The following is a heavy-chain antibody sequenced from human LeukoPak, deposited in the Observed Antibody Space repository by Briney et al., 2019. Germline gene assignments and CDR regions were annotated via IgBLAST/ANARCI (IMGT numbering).Heavy chain of an antibody. D-gene: IGHD6-19*01. CDR2: IGTVGDT. Sequence: GGSLRLSCAASGFTFSNSDMHWVRQVSGKGLEWISGIGTVGDTYYPESVKGRFTISRENARNSLYLQMNNLRAEDTAVYYCVREARYNSAWFDVFHMWGHGTMVTVSS. CDR1: GFTFSNSD. J-gene: IGHJ3*02. CDR3: VREARYNSAWFDVFHM. V-gene: IGHV3-13*01.